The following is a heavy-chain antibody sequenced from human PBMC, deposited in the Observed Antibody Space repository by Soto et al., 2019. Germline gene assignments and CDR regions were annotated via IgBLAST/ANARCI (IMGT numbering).Heavy chain of an antibody. CDR2: IIPILGIA. CDR3: ARSKAATFHYYYYMDV. CDR1: GGTFSSYT. J-gene: IGHJ6*03. V-gene: IGHV1-69*02. D-gene: IGHD2-15*01. Sequence: QVQLVQSGAEVKKPGSSVKVSCKASGGTFSSYTISWVRQAPGQGLEWMGRIIPILGIANYAQKFQGRVTITADKSTSTAYMELSGLRSEDTAVYYCARSKAATFHYYYYMDVWGKGTTVTVSS.